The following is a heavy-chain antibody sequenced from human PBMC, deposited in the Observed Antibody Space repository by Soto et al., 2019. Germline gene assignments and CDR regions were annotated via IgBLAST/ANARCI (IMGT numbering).Heavy chain of an antibody. CDR1: GLIFSSYA. CDR2: ILYDGSNK. V-gene: IGHV3-30-3*01. D-gene: IGHD2-2*01. J-gene: IGHJ3*02. Sequence: GGSLRLSCVASGLIFSSYAMHWVRQAPGKGLEWVAVILYDGSNKYYADSVKGRFTISRDNSKNTLYLQMNSLTAEDTAVYYCARGVVPATPDVFDIWGRGTMVTVSS. CDR3: ARGVVPATPDVFDI.